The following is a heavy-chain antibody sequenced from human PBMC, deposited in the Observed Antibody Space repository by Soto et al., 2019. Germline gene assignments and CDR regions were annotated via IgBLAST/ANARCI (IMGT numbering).Heavy chain of an antibody. D-gene: IGHD1-7*01. Sequence: QVHLMQSGPEVRRPGASVTVSCKASGYTFTHYFIHWVRRAPGQGLEWMGYINPKSGDTHYSPTFRGRGAMTRDTSTDTANMGLSSLKADDTAVYFCARVPGHKNSRGDFWGQGTPITVSS. CDR3: ARVPGHKNSRGDF. CDR2: INPKSGDT. CDR1: GYTFTHYF. V-gene: IGHV1-2*02. J-gene: IGHJ4*02.